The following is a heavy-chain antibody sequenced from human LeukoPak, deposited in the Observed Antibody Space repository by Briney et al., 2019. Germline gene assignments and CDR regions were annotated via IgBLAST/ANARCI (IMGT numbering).Heavy chain of an antibody. D-gene: IGHD1-1*01. CDR2: MNPNSGNT. V-gene: IGHV1-8*01. Sequence: ASVKVSCKASGYTFTSYDINWVRQATGQGFEWMGWMNPNSGNTGYAQKFQGRVTMTRNTSISTAYMELSSLRSEDTAVYYCARGHRNWKLIDYWGQGTLVTVSS. CDR1: GYTFTSYD. CDR3: ARGHRNWKLIDY. J-gene: IGHJ4*02.